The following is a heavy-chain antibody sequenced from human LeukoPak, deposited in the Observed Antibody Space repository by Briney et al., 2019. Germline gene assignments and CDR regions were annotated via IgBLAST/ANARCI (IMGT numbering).Heavy chain of an antibody. CDR1: GCIIGSYW. CDR2: ISGSGGST. Sequence: TGGSLRLSCVASGCIIGSYWMSWVRQAPGKGLEWVAAISGSGGSTYYADSVKGRFTISRDNSKNTLYLQMHSLSAEATAVYYCAKDPGGIVGDKAPHFDYWGQGTLVTVSS. J-gene: IGHJ4*02. D-gene: IGHD1-26*01. CDR3: AKDPGGIVGDKAPHFDY. V-gene: IGHV3-23*01.